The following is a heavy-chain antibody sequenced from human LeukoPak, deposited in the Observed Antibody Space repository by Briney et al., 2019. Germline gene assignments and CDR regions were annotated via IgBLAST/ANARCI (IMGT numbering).Heavy chain of an antibody. D-gene: IGHD3-16*01. Sequence: PSETLSLTCTVSGGSISSFYWSWLRQPPGKGLEYIGYISNSGSTNYNPSLKSRVTISADTSKNQFSLKLSSVTAADTAVYFCARLGQPNAFDIWGQGTVVTVSS. V-gene: IGHV4-59*08. CDR3: ARLGQPNAFDI. CDR2: ISNSGST. J-gene: IGHJ3*02. CDR1: GGSISSFY.